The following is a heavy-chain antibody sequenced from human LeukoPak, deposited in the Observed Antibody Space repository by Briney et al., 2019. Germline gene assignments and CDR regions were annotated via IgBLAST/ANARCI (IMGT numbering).Heavy chain of an antibody. CDR2: INPNSGGT. CDR3: ARAHSSLRLYHFDY. V-gene: IGHV1-2*02. J-gene: IGHJ4*02. D-gene: IGHD6-13*01. Sequence: ASVKVSCKASGYTFTDHWIHWVRQAPGQGLEWLGWINPNSGGTNYAQKFEGRIAMTTDTSINTGYMEMTRLTSDDTAVYYCARAHSSLRLYHFDYWGQGTLVTVSS. CDR1: GYTFTDHW.